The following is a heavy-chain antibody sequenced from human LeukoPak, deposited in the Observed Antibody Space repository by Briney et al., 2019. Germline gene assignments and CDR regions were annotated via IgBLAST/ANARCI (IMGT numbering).Heavy chain of an antibody. CDR3: ARDGYGDYLYWFDP. Sequence: SVKVSCKASGGTFSSYSISWVRQAPGQGLEWMGGIIPLFGTASYGQEFQGRVTITAAESTSTAYMELSSLRSEDTAVYYCARDGYGDYLYWFDPWGQGTLVTVSS. J-gene: IGHJ5*02. V-gene: IGHV1-69*13. CDR2: IIPLFGTA. D-gene: IGHD4-17*01. CDR1: GGTFSSYS.